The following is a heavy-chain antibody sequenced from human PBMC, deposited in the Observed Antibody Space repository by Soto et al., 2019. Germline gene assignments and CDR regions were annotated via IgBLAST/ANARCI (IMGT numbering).Heavy chain of an antibody. CDR3: TRPIRSRPSVVVAASEYAFDI. J-gene: IGHJ3*02. Sequence: GGSLRLSCAASGFTFSGSAMHWVRQASGEGLGWVGRIRSKANSYATAYAASVKGRFTISRDDSKNTAYLQMNSLKTEDTAVYYCTRPIRSRPSVVVAASEYAFDIWGQGTMVTVSS. CDR1: GFTFSGSA. V-gene: IGHV3-73*01. D-gene: IGHD2-15*01. CDR2: IRSKANSYAT.